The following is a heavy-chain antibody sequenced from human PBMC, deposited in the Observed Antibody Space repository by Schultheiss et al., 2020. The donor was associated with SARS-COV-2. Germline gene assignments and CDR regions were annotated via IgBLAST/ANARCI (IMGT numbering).Heavy chain of an antibody. CDR2: ISYDGSNK. V-gene: IGHV3-30*07. J-gene: IGHJ4*02. CDR1: GFTFSDYY. Sequence: GESLKISCAASGFTFSDYYMSWIRQAPGKGLEWVAVISYDGSNKYYADSVKGRFTISRDNAKNSLFLQMNSLRDEDTAVYFCARDRYSVNDYWGQGTLVTVSS. CDR3: ARDRYSVNDY. D-gene: IGHD3-9*01.